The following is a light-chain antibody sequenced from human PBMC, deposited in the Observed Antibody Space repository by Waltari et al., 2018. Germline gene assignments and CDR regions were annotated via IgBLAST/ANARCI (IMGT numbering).Light chain of an antibody. CDR3: HQGHSSPYT. CDR2: DAS. CDR1: QSIGTQ. Sequence: DIQLTQSPSSLSASITEPVTITCRASQSIGTQLNGYQQKPGKAPKLLIYDASNSQSGVPSRFTGSGSETEFTLTISSLQPDDFATYYCHQGHSSPYTFGQGTKVETK. J-gene: IGKJ2*01. V-gene: IGKV1-39*01.